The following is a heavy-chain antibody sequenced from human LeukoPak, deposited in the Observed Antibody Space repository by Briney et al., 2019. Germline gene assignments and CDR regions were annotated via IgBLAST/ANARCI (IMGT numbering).Heavy chain of an antibody. D-gene: IGHD6-19*01. CDR3: AKKYAVAGWYFDY. V-gene: IGHV1-8*01. CDR2: MNPNSGNT. Sequence: ASVKVSCKASGYTFTSYDINWVRQATGQGLEWMGWMNPNSGNTGYAQKFQGRVTMTRNTSISTAYMELSSLRSEDTAVYYCAKKYAVAGWYFDYWGQGTLVTVSS. J-gene: IGHJ4*02. CDR1: GYTFTSYD.